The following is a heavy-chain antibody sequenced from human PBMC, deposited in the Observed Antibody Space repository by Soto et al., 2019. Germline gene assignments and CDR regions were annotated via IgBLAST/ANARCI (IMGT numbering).Heavy chain of an antibody. J-gene: IGHJ6*03. CDR3: AREGGDCSGGSCYYYYMDV. V-gene: IGHV3-21*01. D-gene: IGHD2-15*01. CDR1: GFTFSSYS. Sequence: EVQLVESGGGLVKPGGSLRLSCAASGFTFSSYSINLVRQAPVKGLEWVSFISSSSIYIYYAESVKGRFTISRDDAKTSLYLQMNSRRADDAAVYYCAREGGDCSGGSCYYYYMDVWGKGTTVTVSS. CDR2: ISSSSIYI.